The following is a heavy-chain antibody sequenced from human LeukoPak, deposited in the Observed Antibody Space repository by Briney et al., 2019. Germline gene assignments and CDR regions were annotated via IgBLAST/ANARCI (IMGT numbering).Heavy chain of an antibody. V-gene: IGHV3-7*01. CDR3: ARDQTKWEPLRRRDYYYMDV. CDR1: GFTFSNYW. Sequence: GGSLRLSCAASGFTFSNYWMSWVRQAPGKGLEWVANIKQDGSEKYYVDSVKGRFTISRDSAKNSLYLQMNSLGAEDTAVYYCARDQTKWEPLRRRDYYYMDVWGKGTTVTVSS. J-gene: IGHJ6*03. D-gene: IGHD1-26*01. CDR2: IKQDGSEK.